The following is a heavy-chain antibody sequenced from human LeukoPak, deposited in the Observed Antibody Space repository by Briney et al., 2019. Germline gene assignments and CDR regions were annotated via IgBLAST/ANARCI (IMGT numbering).Heavy chain of an antibody. CDR1: RYTFTDYY. CDR3: ASGASAFDY. V-gene: IGHV1-2*02. CDR2: INPNSGGT. Sequence: ASVKVSFKASRYTFTDYYMHWVRQAPGQGLEWMGWINPNSGGTNYAQKFRGRVTMTRDTSIRTAYMELSSLRSDDTAMYYCASGASAFDYWGQGTLVTVSS. D-gene: IGHD3-16*01. J-gene: IGHJ4*02.